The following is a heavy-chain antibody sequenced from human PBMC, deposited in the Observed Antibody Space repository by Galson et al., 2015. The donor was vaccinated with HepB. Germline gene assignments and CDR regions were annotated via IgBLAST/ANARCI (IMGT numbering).Heavy chain of an antibody. J-gene: IGHJ4*02. D-gene: IGHD6-19*01. CDR1: GFTVSGSY. V-gene: IGHV3-53*01. Sequence: SLRLSCAASGFTVSGSYMSWVRQAPGEGLDWVSIIYSSGCTNYADSVRGRFTISSDTSKNTLFLQMNSLRVEDTAVYYCARAISDSIGWYHFDYWGQGTLVTVSS. CDR2: IYSSGCT. CDR3: ARAISDSIGWYHFDY.